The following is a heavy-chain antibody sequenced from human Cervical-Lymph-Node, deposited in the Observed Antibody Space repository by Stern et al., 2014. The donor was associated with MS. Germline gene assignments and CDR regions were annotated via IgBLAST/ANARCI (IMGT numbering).Heavy chain of an antibody. V-gene: IGHV5-51*01. Sequence: VQLGQSGAELIRPGESLKISCKGSGYKFSIYWIDWVRQMPGKGLEWMGIIYPGDSATRYSPSFQGQFTMSADNSTSTAYLQLSSLNASDTAMYFCARQTTAWASDVWGQGTLVTVSS. CDR2: IYPGDSAT. J-gene: IGHJ4*02. CDR1: GYKFSIYW. D-gene: IGHD1-14*01. CDR3: ARQTTAWASDV.